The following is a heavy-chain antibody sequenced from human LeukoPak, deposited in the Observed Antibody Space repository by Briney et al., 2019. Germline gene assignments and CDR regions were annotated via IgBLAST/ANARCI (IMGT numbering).Heavy chain of an antibody. Sequence: GGSLRLSCAASGFTFSSYEMNWVRQAPGKGLEWVSYISSGGNTIYYANSVKGRFTISRDNAKNSLYLQMNSLRAEDTAVYYCAREGTAMVSFDYWGQGTLVTVSS. CDR3: AREGTAMVSFDY. CDR1: GFTFSSYE. J-gene: IGHJ4*02. D-gene: IGHD5-18*01. CDR2: ISSGGNTI. V-gene: IGHV3-48*03.